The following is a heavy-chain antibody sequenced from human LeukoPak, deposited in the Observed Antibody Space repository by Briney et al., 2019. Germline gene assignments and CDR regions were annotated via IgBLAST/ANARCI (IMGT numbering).Heavy chain of an antibody. J-gene: IGHJ6*04. CDR1: GGSFSDYY. CDR2: SNHSGST. CDR3: ARRLSTTVWIGGMDV. Sequence: SETLSLTCAVYGGSFSDYYWSWIRQTPGKGLEWIGESNHSGSTNYNPSLKSRVTISVDTSKNQFSLRLTSVTAADTAVYYRARRLSTTVWIGGMDVWGKGTTVTVSS. D-gene: IGHD2/OR15-2a*01. V-gene: IGHV4-34*01.